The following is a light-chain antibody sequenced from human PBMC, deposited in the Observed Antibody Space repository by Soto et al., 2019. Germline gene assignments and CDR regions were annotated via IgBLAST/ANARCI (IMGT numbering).Light chain of an antibody. Sequence: VMTQSPDTLSVSPRERATLSCRASQSVGSNLAWYQQRPGQAPRLLMSGASTRATGIPDRFSGSGSGTDFTLTISGLEPEDFAVYYCQQYGSSPSTFGQGTKVDI. CDR2: GAS. V-gene: IGKV3-20*01. J-gene: IGKJ1*01. CDR1: QSVGSN. CDR3: QQYGSSPST.